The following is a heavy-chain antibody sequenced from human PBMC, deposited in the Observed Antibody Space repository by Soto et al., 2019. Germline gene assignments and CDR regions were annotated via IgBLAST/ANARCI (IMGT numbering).Heavy chain of an antibody. Sequence: ASVKVSCKASGYTFTSYGINWVRQATGQGLEWMGWMNPNSGNTGYAQKFQGRVTMTRNTSISTAYMELSSLRSEDTAVYYCARELSYVLPYYHYYYGMDVWGQGTTVTVSS. CDR3: ARELSYVLPYYHYYYGMDV. CDR2: MNPNSGNT. V-gene: IGHV1-8*01. CDR1: GYTFTSYG. D-gene: IGHD1-26*01. J-gene: IGHJ6*02.